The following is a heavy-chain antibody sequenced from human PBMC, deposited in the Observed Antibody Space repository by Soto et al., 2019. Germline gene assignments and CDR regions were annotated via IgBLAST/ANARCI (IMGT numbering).Heavy chain of an antibody. J-gene: IGHJ3*02. CDR3: ARLYCSSTSCYSVGALDI. Sequence: QVQLVESGGGVVQPGRSLRLSCAASGFTFSSYGMHWVRQAPGKGLEWVALIWFDGSDKYYTDSVKGRFTISRDNSKSTLYLQMNSLRAEDTAVYYCARLYCSSTSCYSVGALDIRGQGTMVTFSS. D-gene: IGHD2-2*01. V-gene: IGHV3-33*01. CDR1: GFTFSSYG. CDR2: IWFDGSDK.